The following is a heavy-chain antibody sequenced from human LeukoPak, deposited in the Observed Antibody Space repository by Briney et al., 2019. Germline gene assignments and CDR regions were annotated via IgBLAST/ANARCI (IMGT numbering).Heavy chain of an antibody. CDR1: GFTFSSYA. V-gene: IGHV3-23*01. J-gene: IGHJ4*02. CDR2: ISGSGGST. Sequence: PGGSLRLSHAPYGFTFSSYAMSWARQAPGKGLEWVSDISGSGGSTYSADSVKGRFTISRDKSKNTLYLQMNSLRAEDTAVYFCAKSQDGGRLFHFDYWGQGTLVTVSS. CDR3: AKSQDGGRLFHFDY. D-gene: IGHD1-26*01.